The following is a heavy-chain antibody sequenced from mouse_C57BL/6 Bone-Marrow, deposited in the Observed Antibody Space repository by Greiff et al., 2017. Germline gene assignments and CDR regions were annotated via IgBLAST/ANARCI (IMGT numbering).Heavy chain of an antibody. CDR3: AISDYYYGSSYGYFDD. CDR1: GYTFTSYG. D-gene: IGHD1-1*01. V-gene: IGHV1-81*01. Sequence: VQLQQSGAELARPGASVKLSCKASGYTFTSYGISWVKQRTGQGLEWIGEIYPRSGNTYYNEKFKGKATLTADKSSSTAYMELRSLTSEDSAVYFCAISDYYYGSSYGYFDDWGTGTTVTVSS. J-gene: IGHJ1*03. CDR2: IYPRSGNT.